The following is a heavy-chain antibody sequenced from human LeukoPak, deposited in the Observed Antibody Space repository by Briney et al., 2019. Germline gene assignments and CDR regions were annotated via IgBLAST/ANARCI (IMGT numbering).Heavy chain of an antibody. CDR2: IYYSGST. Sequence: SETLSLTCTVSGGSISSGDYYWSWIRQPPGKGLEWIGYIYYSGSTYYNPSLKSQVTISVDTSKNQFSLKLSSVTAADTAVYYCARYYCSGGSCYSYYYYYMDVWGKGTTVTVSS. V-gene: IGHV4-30-4*08. CDR1: GGSISSGDYY. CDR3: ARYYCSGGSCYSYYYYYMDV. J-gene: IGHJ6*03. D-gene: IGHD2-15*01.